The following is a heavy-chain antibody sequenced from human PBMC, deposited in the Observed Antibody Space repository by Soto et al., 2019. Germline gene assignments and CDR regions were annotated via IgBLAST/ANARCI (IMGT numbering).Heavy chain of an antibody. Sequence: GESLKISCKGSGYSFTSYWIGGVRQMPGEGLEWMGIIYPGDSDIRYSPSFQGQVTTSADKSISTAYLQWSSLKASDTAVYYCARAIRYCSSTSCYAGWNFDPWGQGTLVTVSS. CDR1: GYSFTSYW. V-gene: IGHV5-51*01. J-gene: IGHJ5*02. D-gene: IGHD2-2*01. CDR3: ARAIRYCSSTSCYAGWNFDP. CDR2: IYPGDSDI.